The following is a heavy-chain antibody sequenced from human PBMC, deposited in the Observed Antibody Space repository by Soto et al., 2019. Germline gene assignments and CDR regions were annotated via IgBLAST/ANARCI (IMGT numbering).Heavy chain of an antibody. D-gene: IGHD3-3*01. Sequence: SETLSLTCTVSGGSISSSNYYWGWIRQPPGKGLEWIGSIYYNGFTYYNPSLKSRVTISVDTSKNQFSLKLSSVTAADTAVYYCARQYDFWSGGGWFDPWGPGTLVTVS. CDR2: IYYNGFT. J-gene: IGHJ5*02. CDR1: GGSISSSNYY. V-gene: IGHV4-39*01. CDR3: ARQYDFWSGGGWFDP.